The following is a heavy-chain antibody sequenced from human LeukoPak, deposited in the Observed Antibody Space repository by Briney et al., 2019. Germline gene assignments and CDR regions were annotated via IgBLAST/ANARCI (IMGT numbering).Heavy chain of an antibody. CDR3: XXXXXXXXXXXXXCYYYYYGMDV. CDR2: IYYSGST. Sequence: SETLSLTCTVSGGSISSGGSYRSWIRRHPGKGLEWIGYIYYSGSTYYNPSLKSRVTISVDTSKNQFSLKLSSVTAADTAVYYXXXXXXXXXXXXXXCYYYYYGMDVWGQGTTVTVSS. V-gene: IGHV4-31*03. J-gene: IGHJ6*02. CDR1: GGSISSGGSY.